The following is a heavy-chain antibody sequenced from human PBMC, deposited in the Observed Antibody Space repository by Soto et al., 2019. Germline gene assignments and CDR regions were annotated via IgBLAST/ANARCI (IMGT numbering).Heavy chain of an antibody. CDR2: IYYSGNT. V-gene: IGHV4-59*01. CDR3: ARDGRLMLRGFSFYNGMDV. CDR1: GGSISSYY. D-gene: IGHD3-10*01. J-gene: IGHJ6*02. Sequence: SETLSLTCTVSGGSISSYYWNWIRQPPGKGLEWIGYIYYSGNTNYNPSLKSRVTISVDRSKNQFSLKLTSVTAADTAVYFCARDGRLMLRGFSFYNGMDVWGQGTTVT.